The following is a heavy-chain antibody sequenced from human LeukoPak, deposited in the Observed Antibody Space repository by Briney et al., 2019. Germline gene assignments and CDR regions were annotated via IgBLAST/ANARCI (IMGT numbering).Heavy chain of an antibody. CDR3: ARGGGYPDYYYYGVDV. D-gene: IGHD1-26*01. Sequence: ASVKVSCKASGYTFTSYYMHWVRQAPGQGLEWMGIINPSGGSTSYAQKFQGRVTMTRDTSTSTVYMELSSLRSEDTAVYYCARGGGYPDYYYYGVDVWGQGTTVTVSS. V-gene: IGHV1-46*01. CDR2: INPSGGST. CDR1: GYTFTSYY. J-gene: IGHJ6*02.